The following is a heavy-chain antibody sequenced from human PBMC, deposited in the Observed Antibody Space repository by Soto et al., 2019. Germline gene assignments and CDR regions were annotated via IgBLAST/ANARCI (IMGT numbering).Heavy chain of an antibody. CDR3: VRAGMTTATTPYFDY. CDR2: IIPIFSSA. CDR1: GGTFSNYA. Sequence: QVQLVQSGAEVKKPGSSVKVSCKASGGTFSNYAISWVRQAPGLGLEWMGGIIPIFSSANYPQKFRGRVTITADESTSPAYMELSSLRSEDTAVYYCVRAGMTTATTPYFDYWGQGTLVTVSS. V-gene: IGHV1-69*12. D-gene: IGHD4-17*01. J-gene: IGHJ4*02.